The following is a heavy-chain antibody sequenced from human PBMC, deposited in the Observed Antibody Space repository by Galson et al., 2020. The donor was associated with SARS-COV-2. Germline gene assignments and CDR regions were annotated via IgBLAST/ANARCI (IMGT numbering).Heavy chain of an antibody. V-gene: IGHV4-31*03. CDR2: IHYSGST. Sequence: SETLSLTCTVSGGSISSGGYYWSWIRQRPGKGLEWIGYIHYSGSTYYNPSLKSRVTISVDTSKNQFSLKLSSVSAADTAVYYCARAHQDDILTGYWFDPWGRGTLVTVS. CDR3: ARAHQDDILTGYWFDP. CDR1: GGSISSGGYY. D-gene: IGHD3-9*01. J-gene: IGHJ5*02.